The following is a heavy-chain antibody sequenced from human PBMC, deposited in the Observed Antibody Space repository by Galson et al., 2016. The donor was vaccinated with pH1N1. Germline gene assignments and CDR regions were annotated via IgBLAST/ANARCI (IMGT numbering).Heavy chain of an antibody. J-gene: IGHJ4*02. CDR1: GFTFSSYW. V-gene: IGHV3-7*01. CDR3: ARSAPEVTDFDY. CDR2: IKQDGSEK. Sequence: SLRLSCAASGFTFSSYWMSWVRQAPGKGLEWVANIKQDGSEKYYVDSMKGRFTISRDNAKNSLYLQMNSLRAEDTAVYYCARSAPEVTDFDYWGQGTLVTVSS. D-gene: IGHD1-14*01.